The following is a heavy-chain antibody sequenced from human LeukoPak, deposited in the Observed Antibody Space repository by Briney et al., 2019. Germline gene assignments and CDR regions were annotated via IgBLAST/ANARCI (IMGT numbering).Heavy chain of an antibody. CDR2: ISAYNGNT. J-gene: IGHJ4*02. CDR1: GYTFTSYG. Sequence: ASVKVSCKASGYTFTSYGISWVRQAPGQGLEWMGWISAYNGNTNYAQKLQGRVTMTTDTSTSTAYMELRSLRSDETAVYYCARVVTAIELFDYWGQGTLVTVSS. D-gene: IGHD2-21*02. V-gene: IGHV1-18*01. CDR3: ARVVTAIELFDY.